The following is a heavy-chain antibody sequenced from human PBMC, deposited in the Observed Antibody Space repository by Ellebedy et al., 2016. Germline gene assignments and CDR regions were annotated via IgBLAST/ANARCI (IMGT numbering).Heavy chain of an antibody. Sequence: SETLSLTCTVSGDSISSYYWRWIRQPPGKGLEWIGYIYYSESTNYNPYLKSRVTISLDTSKNQFSLKMSSVTAADTAVYYWAKSGAPSGYIGSYLGIIGYGWFDPWGQGTLVTGSS. V-gene: IGHV4-59*01. CDR2: IYYSEST. J-gene: IGHJ5*01. CDR3: AKSGAPSGYIGSYLGIIGYGWFDP. D-gene: IGHD1-26*01. CDR1: GDSISSYY.